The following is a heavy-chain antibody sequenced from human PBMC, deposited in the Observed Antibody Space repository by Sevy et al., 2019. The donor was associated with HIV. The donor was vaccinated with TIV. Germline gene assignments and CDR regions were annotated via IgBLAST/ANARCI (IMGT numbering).Heavy chain of an antibody. J-gene: IGHJ4*02. CDR1: GFTFSSYA. V-gene: IGHV3-30-3*01. CDR2: ISYDGSNK. CDR3: ASSDYGDYSADY. D-gene: IGHD4-17*01. Sequence: GGSLRLSCAASGFTFSSYAMHWVRQAPGKGMEWVAVISYDGSNKYYADSVKGRLTISRDNSKNTLYLQMNSLRAEDTAGYYCASSDYGDYSADYWGQGTLVTVSS.